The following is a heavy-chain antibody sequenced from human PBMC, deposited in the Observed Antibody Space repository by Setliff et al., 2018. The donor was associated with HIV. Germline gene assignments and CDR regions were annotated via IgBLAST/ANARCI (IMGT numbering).Heavy chain of an antibody. J-gene: IGHJ6*01. Sequence: SETLSLTCSVSGASISSNSYYWGWIRQPPGKGLEGVGSIYYNGNTFYNQSLKSRVTMSIDTSKNQFSLKLSSVTAADTAVYYCARDNSYYYGSGSHYWYGMDVWGQGTTVTVSS. CDR3: ARDNSYYYGSGSHYWYGMDV. D-gene: IGHD3-10*01. V-gene: IGHV4-39*07. CDR2: IYYNGNT. CDR1: GASISSNSYY.